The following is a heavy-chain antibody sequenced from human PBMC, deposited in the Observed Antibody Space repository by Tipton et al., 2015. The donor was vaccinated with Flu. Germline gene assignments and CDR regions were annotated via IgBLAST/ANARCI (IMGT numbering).Heavy chain of an antibody. D-gene: IGHD4-17*01. Sequence: TLSLTCTVSGGSISDNYWTWIRQPPGGGLEWIGEIYHSGSTNYNPSLKSRVAISVDKSKNQFSLKLSSVTAADTAVYYCARGTVTYYFDYWGQGTLVTVSS. CDR3: ARGTVTYYFDY. J-gene: IGHJ4*02. CDR1: GGSISDNY. CDR2: IYHSGST. V-gene: IGHV4-59*12.